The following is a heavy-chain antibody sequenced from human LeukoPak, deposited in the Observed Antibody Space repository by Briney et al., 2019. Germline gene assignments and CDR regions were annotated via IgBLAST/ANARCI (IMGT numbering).Heavy chain of an antibody. CDR1: GGSTSSYY. CDR3: ARGREEVDFDY. J-gene: IGHJ4*02. Sequence: KPSETLSLTCTVSGGSTSSYYWSWIRQPPGKGLEWIGYIYYSGSTRNNPSLKSRVTVSLDTSMNQFYLKLTSVTAADTAVYYCARGREEVDFDYWGQGTLVTVSS. V-gene: IGHV4-59*01. D-gene: IGHD2-15*01. CDR2: IYYSGST.